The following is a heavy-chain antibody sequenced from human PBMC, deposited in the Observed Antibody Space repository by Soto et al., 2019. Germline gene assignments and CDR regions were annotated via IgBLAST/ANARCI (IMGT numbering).Heavy chain of an antibody. D-gene: IGHD2-15*01. CDR3: AFRFGYCSGESCFDV. CDR1: GFTFSNHW. J-gene: IGHJ6*04. V-gene: IGHV5-51*01. Sequence: GEALKISCKGSGFTFSNHWIAWVRQMPGRGLEWMGIIYGGDSDTRYSPSFQGQVTISADKSINTVYLQWRSLKPSDTAMYFCAFRFGYCSGESCFDVSGGGTTVTVSS. CDR2: IYGGDSDT.